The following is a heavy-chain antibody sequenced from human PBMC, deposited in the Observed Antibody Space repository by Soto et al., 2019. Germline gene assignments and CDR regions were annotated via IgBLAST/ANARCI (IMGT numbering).Heavy chain of an antibody. D-gene: IGHD3-16*01. CDR2: IKSKTDGGTT. CDR3: TGRYDYESWFWCDP. J-gene: IGHJ5*02. V-gene: IGHV3-15*01. Sequence: LRLSCAASGFTFSNAWMSWVRQALGKGLEWVGRIKSKTDGGTTDYAAPVKGRFTISRDDSKNTLYLQMNSLKTEDTAVYYCTGRYDYESWFWCDPWGQGTLVTVSS. CDR1: GFTFSNAW.